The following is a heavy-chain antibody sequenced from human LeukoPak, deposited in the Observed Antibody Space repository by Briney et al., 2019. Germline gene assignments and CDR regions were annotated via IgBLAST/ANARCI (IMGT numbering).Heavy chain of an antibody. V-gene: IGHV5-51*01. CDR1: GYSFTSYW. CDR3: ARLAYYYDSSGPYNWFDP. J-gene: IGHJ5*02. CDR2: IYPGDSDT. D-gene: IGHD3-22*01. Sequence: GESLKISCKGSGYSFTSYWIGWVRQMPGKGLEWMGIIYPGDSDTRYSPSFQGQVTISADKSISTAYLQWSNLKASDTAMYYCARLAYYYDSSGPYNWFDPWGQGTLVTVSS.